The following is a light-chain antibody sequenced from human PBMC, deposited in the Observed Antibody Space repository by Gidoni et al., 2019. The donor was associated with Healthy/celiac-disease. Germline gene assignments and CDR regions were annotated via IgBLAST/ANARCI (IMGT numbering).Light chain of an antibody. CDR3: QQYGSSPPCS. CDR2: GAS. V-gene: IGKV3-20*01. CDR1: QSVSSSY. J-gene: IGKJ2*04. Sequence: EIVLTQSPGTLSLSPGERATLSCRASQSVSSSYLAWYQQKPGQAPRLLIYGASSRATCIPDRFSGSWSGTDFTLTISRLEPEDFAVYYCQQYGSSPPCSFGQGTKLEIK.